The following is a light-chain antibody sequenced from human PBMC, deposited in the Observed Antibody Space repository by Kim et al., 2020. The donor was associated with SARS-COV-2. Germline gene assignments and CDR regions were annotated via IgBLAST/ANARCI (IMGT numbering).Light chain of an antibody. CDR2: DAS. Sequence: ISTYLAWYQQKPGKGPKLLIYDASTLQGGVPSRFSGSGSGTDFSLSISDLQSEDFATYYCQQYATFPQTFGGGTRVEIK. CDR1: ISTY. V-gene: IGKV1-8*01. CDR3: QQYATFPQT. J-gene: IGKJ4*01.